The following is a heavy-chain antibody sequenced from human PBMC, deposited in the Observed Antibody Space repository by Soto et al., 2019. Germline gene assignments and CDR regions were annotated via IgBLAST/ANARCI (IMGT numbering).Heavy chain of an antibody. V-gene: IGHV1-69*13. CDR2: IIPIFGTA. Sequence: SSVKVSCKASGGTFSSYAISWVRQAPGQGLEWMGGIIPIFGTANYAQKFQGRVTITADESTSTAYMELSSLRSEDTAVYYCARDRQKQQLVGNYYGMDVWGQGTTVTVSS. CDR3: ARDRQKQQLVGNYYGMDV. CDR1: GGTFSSYA. D-gene: IGHD6-13*01. J-gene: IGHJ6*02.